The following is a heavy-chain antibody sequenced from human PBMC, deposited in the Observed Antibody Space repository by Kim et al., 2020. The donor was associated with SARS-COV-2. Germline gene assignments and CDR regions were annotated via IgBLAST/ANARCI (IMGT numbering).Heavy chain of an antibody. V-gene: IGHV4-34*01. CDR2: INHSGST. CDR3: ARRGGRWLQFPKTIYYYFDY. CDR1: GGSFSGSY. J-gene: IGHJ4*02. D-gene: IGHD5-12*01. Sequence: SETLSLTCAVYGGSFSGSYLSWIRQPPGKGLEWIGEINHSGSTNYNPSLKSRVTISVDTSKNQFSLKLSSVTAADTAVYYCARRGGRWLQFPKTIYYYFDYWGQGTLVTVSS.